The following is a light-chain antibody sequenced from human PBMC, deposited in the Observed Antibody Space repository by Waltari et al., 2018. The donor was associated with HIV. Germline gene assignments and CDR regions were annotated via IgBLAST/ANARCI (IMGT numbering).Light chain of an antibody. CDR2: AAS. Sequence: VIWMTQSPPSLSASTGDRVTISGRASQDISTYLAWYQQKPGKAPELLVYAASTLQSGVPSRFNGSGSGTDFTLSIRCLQSDDFATYYCQQYQTFPRTFGQGTKVEI. V-gene: IGKV1D-8*01. CDR3: QQYQTFPRT. CDR1: QDISTY. J-gene: IGKJ1*01.